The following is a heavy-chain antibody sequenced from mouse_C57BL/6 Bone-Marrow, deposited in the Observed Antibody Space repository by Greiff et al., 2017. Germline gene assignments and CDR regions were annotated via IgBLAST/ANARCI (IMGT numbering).Heavy chain of an antibody. CDR1: GFNIKDDY. V-gene: IGHV14-4*01. CDR2: IDPENGDT. J-gene: IGHJ2*01. D-gene: IGHD1-1*01. Sequence: EVQLQQSGAELVRPGASVKLSCTASGFNIKDDYMHWVKQRPEQGLEWIGWIDPENGDTEYASKFQGKATITADTSSNTAYLQLSSLTSEDTAVYYCTTSPLTVVATGDYWGQGTTLTVSS. CDR3: TTSPLTVVATGDY.